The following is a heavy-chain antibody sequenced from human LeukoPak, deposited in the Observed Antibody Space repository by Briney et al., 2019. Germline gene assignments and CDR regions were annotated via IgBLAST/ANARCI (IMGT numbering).Heavy chain of an antibody. Sequence: SVKVSCKASGGTFSSYAISWVRQAPGQGLEWMGGIIPIFGTANYAQKFQGRVTITADESTSTACMELSSLRSEDTAVYYCARGPGYTSGLGYWGQGTLVTVSS. CDR1: GGTFSSYA. J-gene: IGHJ4*02. V-gene: IGHV1-69*01. CDR3: ARGPGYTSGLGY. D-gene: IGHD6-25*01. CDR2: IIPIFGTA.